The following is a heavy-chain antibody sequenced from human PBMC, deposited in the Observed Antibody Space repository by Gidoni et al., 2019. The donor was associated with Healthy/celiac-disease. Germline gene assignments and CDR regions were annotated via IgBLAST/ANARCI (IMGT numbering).Heavy chain of an antibody. D-gene: IGHD1-26*01. J-gene: IGHJ3*02. Sequence: SDISSTNYNPSLKSRVTISVDTSKNQFSLKLSSVTAADTAVYYCARSPRVGATRARAVDIGGQGTMVTVSS. CDR2: SDISST. V-gene: IGHV4-59*01. CDR3: ARSPRVGATRARAVDI.